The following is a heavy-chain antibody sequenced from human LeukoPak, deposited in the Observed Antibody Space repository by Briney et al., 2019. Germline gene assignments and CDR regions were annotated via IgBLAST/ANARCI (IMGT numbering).Heavy chain of an antibody. CDR1: GFTFSNYA. D-gene: IGHD3-3*01. J-gene: IGHJ4*02. Sequence: GGSLRLSCAASGFTFSNYAMHWVRQAPGKGLEWMAVISYDGNNKYYADSVKGRFTISRDNSKNTLYLQMNSLRAEDTAVYYCAKDGTIFGVVLGYFDYWGQGTLVTVSS. V-gene: IGHV3-30*18. CDR3: AKDGTIFGVVLGYFDY. CDR2: ISYDGNNK.